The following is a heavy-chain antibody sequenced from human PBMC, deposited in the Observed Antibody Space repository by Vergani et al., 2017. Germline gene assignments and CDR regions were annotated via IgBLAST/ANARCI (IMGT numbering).Heavy chain of an antibody. V-gene: IGHV4-61*02. Sequence: QVQLQESGPGLVKPSQTLSLTCTVSGGSISSGSYYWSWIRQPAGKGLEWIGRIYTSGSTNYNPSLKSRVTISVDTSKNQFSLKLSSVTAADTAVYYCARSATMVFDYWGQGTLVTVSS. CDR1: GGSISSGSYY. J-gene: IGHJ4*02. D-gene: IGHD3-10*01. CDR3: ARSATMVFDY. CDR2: IYTSGST.